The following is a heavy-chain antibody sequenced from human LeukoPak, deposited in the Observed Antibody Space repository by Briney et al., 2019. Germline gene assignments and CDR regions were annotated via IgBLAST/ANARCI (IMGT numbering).Heavy chain of an antibody. V-gene: IGHV4-59*01. Sequence: SETLSLTCTVSGGSISSYYWSWIRQPPGKGLEWIGYIYYSGSTNYNPSLKSRVTISVDTSKNQFSLKLSSVTAADTAVYYCARDAGSVTAGPTFFDYWGEGTLVTVSS. CDR3: ARDAGSVTAGPTFFDY. D-gene: IGHD2-2*01. J-gene: IGHJ4*02. CDR2: IYYSGST. CDR1: GGSISSYY.